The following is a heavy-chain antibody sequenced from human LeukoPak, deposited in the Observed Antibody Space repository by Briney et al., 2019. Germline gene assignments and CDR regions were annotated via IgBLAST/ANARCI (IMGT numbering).Heavy chain of an antibody. V-gene: IGHV4-59*08. D-gene: IGHD3-22*01. Sequence: SETLSLTCTVSGGSISSYYWSWIRQPPGKGLEWIGYIYYSGSTNYNTSLKSRVTISVDTSKNPFSLKLSSVTAADTAVYYCARLVDSSGYYLGDFDYWGQGTLVTVSS. CDR3: ARLVDSSGYYLGDFDY. J-gene: IGHJ4*02. CDR2: IYYSGST. CDR1: GGSISSYY.